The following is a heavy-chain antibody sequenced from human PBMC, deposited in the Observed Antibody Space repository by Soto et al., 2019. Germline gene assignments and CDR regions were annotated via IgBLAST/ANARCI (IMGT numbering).Heavy chain of an antibody. CDR2: IIPIFGTA. CDR1: GGTFSSYA. D-gene: IGHD6-19*01. J-gene: IGHJ4*02. V-gene: IGHV1-69*06. CDR3: AGDNGYSSGWYRYHDY. Sequence: QVQLVQSGAEVKKPGSSVKVSCKASGGTFSSYAISWVRQAPGQGLEWMGGIIPIFGTANYAQKVQGRVTITADKSTSTADMELSSRRSEDTAVYYCAGDNGYSSGWYRYHDYWGQGTLVTVSS.